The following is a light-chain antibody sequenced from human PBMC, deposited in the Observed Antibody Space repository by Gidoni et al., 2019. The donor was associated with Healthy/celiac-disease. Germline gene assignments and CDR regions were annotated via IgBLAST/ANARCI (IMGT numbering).Light chain of an antibody. CDR1: QSIRSY. CDR2: AAS. CDR3: QQSYSNIRT. Sequence: DIQMTQSPSSLSASVVDRVTISCRASQSIRSYLNWYQQKPGKAPNLLIYAASSLQSGVPSRFSGSGSGTDFTLTINSLQPEDFATYYCQQSYSNIRTFGQGTKVEIK. J-gene: IGKJ1*01. V-gene: IGKV1-39*01.